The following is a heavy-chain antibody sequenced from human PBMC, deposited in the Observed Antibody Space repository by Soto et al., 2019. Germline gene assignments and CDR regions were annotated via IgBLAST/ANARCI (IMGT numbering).Heavy chain of an antibody. V-gene: IGHV3-15*01. CDR3: TTSPLSITMVRGGTIDY. Sequence: PGGSLRLSCAASGFTFSNAWMSWVRQAPGKGLEWVGRIKSKTDGGTTDYAAPVKGRFTISRDDSKNTLYLQMNSLKTEDTAVYYCTTSPLSITMVRGGTIDYWGQGTLVTVSS. CDR2: IKSKTDGGTT. D-gene: IGHD3-10*01. CDR1: GFTFSNAW. J-gene: IGHJ4*02.